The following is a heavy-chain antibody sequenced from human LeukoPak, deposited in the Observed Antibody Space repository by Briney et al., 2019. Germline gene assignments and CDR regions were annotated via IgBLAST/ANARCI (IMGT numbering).Heavy chain of an antibody. CDR3: TRLLRRYNFGYDFRSIDY. Sequence: SETLSLTCTVSGGTISSSSYYWGWICQPPGKGLEWHGTIYYSGNTYYNSSLNSRVTISVDTSKNQFSLKLSSITAADTTTYYCTRLLRRYNFGYDFRSIDYWGQGTLVSVSS. CDR1: GGTISSSSYY. D-gene: IGHD3-3*01. CDR2: IYYSGNT. V-gene: IGHV4-39*01. J-gene: IGHJ4*02.